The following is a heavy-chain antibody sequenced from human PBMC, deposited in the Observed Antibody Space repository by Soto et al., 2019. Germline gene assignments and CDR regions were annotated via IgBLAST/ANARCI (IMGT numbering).Heavy chain of an antibody. V-gene: IGHV1-3*01. Sequence: QVQLVQSGAELKNPGASVKVSCKASGYIFTNYPIHWVRQAPGQRLEWMGWINAANGDTGYSQNFPGRVTFTRDTSASTVYMEMSSLTSEDTAIYYCARKDYYGSGCYYFDYWGQGTLVTVSS. J-gene: IGHJ4*02. CDR1: GYIFTNYP. CDR3: ARKDYYGSGCYYFDY. CDR2: INAANGDT. D-gene: IGHD3-10*01.